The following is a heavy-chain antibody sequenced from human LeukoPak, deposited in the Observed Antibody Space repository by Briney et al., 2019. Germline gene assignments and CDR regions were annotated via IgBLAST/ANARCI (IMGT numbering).Heavy chain of an antibody. CDR3: ARMVGSGYDYSDFYWYFDL. J-gene: IGHJ2*01. D-gene: IGHD5-12*01. CDR2: TYYRSKWYN. Sequence: SQTLSLTCAISGDSVSSNSAAWNWIRQSPSRGLEWLGRTYYRSKWYNDYAVSVKSRITINPDTSKNQFSLQLNSVTPEDTAVYYCARMVGSGYDYSDFYWYFDLWGRGTLVTVPS. V-gene: IGHV6-1*01. CDR1: GDSVSSNSAA.